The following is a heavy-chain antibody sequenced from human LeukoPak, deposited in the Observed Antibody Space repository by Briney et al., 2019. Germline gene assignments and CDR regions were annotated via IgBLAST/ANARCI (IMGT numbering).Heavy chain of an antibody. D-gene: IGHD5-12*01. J-gene: IGHJ3*01. CDR1: GGSISSSNW. Sequence: PSETPSLTCAVSGGSISSSNWWSWVRQPPGKGLEWIGYIYYSGSTNYNPSLKSRVTISVDTSKNQFSLKLSSVTAADTAVYYCARSLGRSGYDLSGQGTMVTVSS. CDR3: ARSLGRSGYDL. V-gene: IGHV4-4*02. CDR2: IYYSGST.